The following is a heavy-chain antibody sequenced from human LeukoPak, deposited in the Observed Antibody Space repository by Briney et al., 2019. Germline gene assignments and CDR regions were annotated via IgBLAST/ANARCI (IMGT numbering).Heavy chain of an antibody. V-gene: IGHV3-48*03. Sequence: GGSLRLSCAISGFTFSACELTWVRQAPGKGLEWVSYISNSGSTRYYADSVKGRFTISRDNAKNSLYLQMNSLRAEDTAVYYCARVATMVRVPLDALDIWGQGTMFSVSS. J-gene: IGHJ3*02. D-gene: IGHD3-10*01. CDR1: GFTFSACE. CDR2: ISNSGSTR. CDR3: ARVATMVRVPLDALDI.